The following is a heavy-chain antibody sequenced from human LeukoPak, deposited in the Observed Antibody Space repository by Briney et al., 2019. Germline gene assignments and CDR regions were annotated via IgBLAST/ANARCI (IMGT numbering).Heavy chain of an antibody. CDR1: GYTFTSYG. V-gene: IGHV1-24*01. CDR2: FDPEDGET. D-gene: IGHD6-19*01. J-gene: IGHJ5*02. CDR3: ATTQWLVPWFDP. Sequence: ASVKVSCKASGYTFTSYGISWVRQAPGKGLEWMGGFDPEDGETIYAQKFQGRVTMTEDTSTDTAYMELSSLRSEDTAAYYCATTQWLVPWFDPWGQGTLVTVSS.